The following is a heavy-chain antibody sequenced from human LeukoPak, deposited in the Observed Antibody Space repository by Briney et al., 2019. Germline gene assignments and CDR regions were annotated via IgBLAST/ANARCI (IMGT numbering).Heavy chain of an antibody. V-gene: IGHV3-48*02. CDR2: ISSSSSAI. Sequence: GGSLRLSCAASGFTFSGYSMNWVRQAPAKGLEWVSYISSSSSAIHYADSVKGRFTISRDNAKNSLYLQMDSLRDEDTAVYYCARDDRTDYGDYYWFDPWGQGTLVTVSS. CDR1: GFTFSGYS. J-gene: IGHJ5*02. D-gene: IGHD4-17*01. CDR3: ARDDRTDYGDYYWFDP.